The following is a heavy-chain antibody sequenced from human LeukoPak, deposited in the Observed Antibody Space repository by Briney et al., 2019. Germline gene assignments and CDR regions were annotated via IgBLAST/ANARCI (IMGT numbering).Heavy chain of an antibody. CDR3: ARQRLSDAFDI. Sequence: WIGSIYYSASTYYNPSLKSRVTISVDTSKNQFSLKLSSVTAADTAVYYCARQRLSDAFDIWGQGTMVTVSS. V-gene: IGHV4-39*01. CDR2: IYYSAST. D-gene: IGHD6-25*01. J-gene: IGHJ3*02.